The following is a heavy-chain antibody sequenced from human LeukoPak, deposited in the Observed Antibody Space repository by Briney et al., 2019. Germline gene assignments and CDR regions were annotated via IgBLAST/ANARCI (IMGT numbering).Heavy chain of an antibody. D-gene: IGHD6-19*01. CDR1: GYRFTTDMYT. V-gene: IGHV1-3*01. CDR3: ARDSDSSGWSWVY. J-gene: IGHJ4*02. Sequence: ASVKVSCKASGYRFTTDMYTIHWLRQAPGHRLEWMGWINASNGNTKYSQKFQGRVTITGDTSARTVYMEVSSLVSEDTAVYYCARDSDSSGWSWVYWGQGTLVTVSS. CDR2: INASNGNT.